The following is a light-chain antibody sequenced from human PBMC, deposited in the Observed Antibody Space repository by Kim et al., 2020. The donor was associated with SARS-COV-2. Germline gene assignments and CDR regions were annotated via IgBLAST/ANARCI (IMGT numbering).Light chain of an antibody. V-gene: IGKV3-15*01. CDR2: GTS. CDR1: QSVPSN. CDR3: HQYNNWPYT. Sequence: SVAPGERATLSCRVGQSVPSNFAWVPQKPGLAPRLLIYGTSTRATGIPARFGGSGSGTEFTLTISSLQPEDFAVYYCHQYNNWPYTFGPGTKLEI. J-gene: IGKJ2*01.